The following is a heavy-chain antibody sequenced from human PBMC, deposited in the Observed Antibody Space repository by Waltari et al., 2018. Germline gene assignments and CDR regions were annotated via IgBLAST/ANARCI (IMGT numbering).Heavy chain of an antibody. CDR3: ARVSRKLVLT. CDR1: GGSFSGYY. CDR2: INHSGST. D-gene: IGHD6-6*01. J-gene: IGHJ4*02. Sequence: QVQLQQWGAGLLKPSETLSLTCAVYGGSFSGYYWSWIRQPPGKGLEWIGEINHSGSTNYNPSLKSRVTISVDTSKNQFSLKLSSVTAADTAVYYCARVSRKLVLTWGQGTLVTVSS. V-gene: IGHV4-34*01.